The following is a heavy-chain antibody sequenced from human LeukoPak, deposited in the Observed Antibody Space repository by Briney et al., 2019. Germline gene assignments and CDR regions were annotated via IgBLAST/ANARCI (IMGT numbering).Heavy chain of an antibody. J-gene: IGHJ4*02. CDR2: ISSSSSYI. CDR3: ARDRTVTTSPYDY. Sequence: PGGSLRLSCAASGLTFSRYSMNWVRQAPGKGLEWVSSISSSSSYIYYADSVKGRFTISRDNAKNSLYLQMNSLRAEDTAVYYCARDRTVTTSPYDYWGQGTLVTVSS. V-gene: IGHV3-21*01. CDR1: GLTFSRYS. D-gene: IGHD4-17*01.